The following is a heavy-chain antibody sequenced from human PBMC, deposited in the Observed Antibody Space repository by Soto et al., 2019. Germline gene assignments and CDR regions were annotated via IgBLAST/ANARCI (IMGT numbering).Heavy chain of an antibody. CDR2: ISSSRSYT. V-gene: IGHV3-11*05. CDR1: GFTFSDYY. J-gene: IGHJ4*02. CDR3: AKEGGYCSSTTCYQYFDY. Sequence: GGSLRLSCAASGFTFSDYYMSWIRQAPGKGLEWVSYISSSRSYTYYADSVKGRFTISRDNSKNTLYLQMNSLRAEDTAVYYCAKEGGYCSSTTCYQYFDYWGQGTLVTVSS. D-gene: IGHD2-2*01.